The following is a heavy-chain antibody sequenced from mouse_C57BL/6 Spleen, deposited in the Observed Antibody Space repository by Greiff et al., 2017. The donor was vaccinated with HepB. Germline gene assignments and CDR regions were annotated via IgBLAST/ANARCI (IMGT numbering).Heavy chain of an antibody. CDR1: GYTFTSYW. Sequence: QVQLQQPGAELVRPGSSVKLSCKASGYTFTSYWMHWVKQRPIQGLEWIGNIDPSDSETHYNQKFKDKATLTVDKSSSTAYMQLSSLTSEDSAVYYGARRGYYGHWYFDVWGTGTTVTVSS. CDR2: IDPSDSET. CDR3: ARRGYYGHWYFDV. D-gene: IGHD1-2*01. V-gene: IGHV1-52*01. J-gene: IGHJ1*03.